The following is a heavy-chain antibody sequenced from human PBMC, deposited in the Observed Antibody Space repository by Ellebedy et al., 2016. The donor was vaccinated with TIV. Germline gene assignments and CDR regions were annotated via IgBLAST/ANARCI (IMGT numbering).Heavy chain of an antibody. V-gene: IGHV3-23*01. Sequence: PGGSLRLSCAASGLTFSSHAMSWVRQAPGKGLEWVSSITESGGNTYYADSVKGRFTISRDNAKNSLYLQMNSLRDEDTAVYYCASGDGVVWGQGTLVTVSS. CDR3: ASGDGVV. CDR1: GLTFSSHA. CDR2: ITESGGNT. D-gene: IGHD1-26*01. J-gene: IGHJ4*02.